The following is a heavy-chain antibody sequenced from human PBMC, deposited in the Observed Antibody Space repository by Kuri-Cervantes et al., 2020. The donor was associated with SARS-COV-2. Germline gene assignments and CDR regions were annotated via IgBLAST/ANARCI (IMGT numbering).Heavy chain of an antibody. CDR2: IKQDGSEK. V-gene: IGHV3-7*05. J-gene: IGHJ6*02. D-gene: IGHD6-13*01. CDR3: ARGSAAAGNYYYGMDV. CDR1: GFTFSSYW. Sequence: ETLSLTCAASGFTFSSYWMSWVRQAPGKGLEWVADIKQDGSEKYYVDSVKGRFTISRDNAKNSLYLQMNSLRAEDTAVYYCARGSAAAGNYYYGMDVWGQGTTVTGSS.